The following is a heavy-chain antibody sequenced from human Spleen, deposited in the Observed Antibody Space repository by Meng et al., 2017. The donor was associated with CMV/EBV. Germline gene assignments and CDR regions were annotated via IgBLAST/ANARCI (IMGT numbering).Heavy chain of an antibody. Sequence: GQLEGAVPGLVKASGTLSLTCAVSGGSISRCNWWGWVRQPPGKGLEWIGSIGHAGALYYTPSLKSRVTVSIDTSANQFFLTLTSVTAADTAIYYCVRSSGWVKTGFDPWGQGALVTVSS. CDR1: GGSISRCNW. J-gene: IGHJ5*02. D-gene: IGHD6-19*01. V-gene: IGHV4-4*02. CDR3: VRSSGWVKTGFDP. CDR2: IGHAGAL.